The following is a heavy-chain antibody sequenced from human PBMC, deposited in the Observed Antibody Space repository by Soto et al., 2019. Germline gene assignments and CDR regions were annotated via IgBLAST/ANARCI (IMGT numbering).Heavy chain of an antibody. CDR2: IYYSGST. V-gene: IGHV4-59*01. D-gene: IGHD3-10*01. Sequence: PSETLSLTYTVSGGSISSYSWSWIRQPPGKGLEWIGYIYYSGSTNYNPSLKSRVTISVDTSKNQFSLKLSSVTAADTAVYYCAKNYGNAFDIWGQGTMVTVSS. CDR1: GGSISSYS. CDR3: AKNYGNAFDI. J-gene: IGHJ3*02.